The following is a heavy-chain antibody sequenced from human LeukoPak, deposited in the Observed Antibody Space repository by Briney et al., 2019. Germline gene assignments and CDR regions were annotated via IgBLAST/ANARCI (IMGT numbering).Heavy chain of an antibody. J-gene: IGHJ4*01. CDR2: ISAYNGNT. CDR3: ARDGAVAGQFDY. V-gene: IGHV1-18*01. CDR1: GYTFTSYG. D-gene: IGHD6-19*01. Sequence: ASVKVSCKASGYTFTSYGISWVRQAPGQGLEWMGWISAYNGNTNYAQNLQGRVTMTTDTSTSTAYMELRSLRFDDTAVYYCARDGAVAGQFDYWGHGTLVTVSS.